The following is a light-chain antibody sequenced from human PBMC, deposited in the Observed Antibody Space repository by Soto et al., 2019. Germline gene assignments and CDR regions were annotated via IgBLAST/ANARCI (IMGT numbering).Light chain of an antibody. CDR2: DDD. Sequence: QSVLSQPPSVSAAPGQKVSVSHSGSSSNVRGNSVSWYQQLQGTAPKLLIYDDDKRPSGIPDRFSGSKSGTSATLGITRFQTGDEADYYCGSWDSSLSADVFATGTKVTVL. CDR3: GSWDSSLSADV. CDR1: SSNVRGNS. J-gene: IGLJ1*01. V-gene: IGLV1-51*01.